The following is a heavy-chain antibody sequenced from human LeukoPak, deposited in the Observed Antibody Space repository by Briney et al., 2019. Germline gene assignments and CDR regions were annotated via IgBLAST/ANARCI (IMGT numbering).Heavy chain of an antibody. CDR3: ARDHDSRDSNWFDP. J-gene: IGHJ5*02. CDR2: IYYSGST. CDR1: GGSIRSGDYY. D-gene: IGHD3-22*01. Sequence: RASQTLSLTCTLSGGSIRSGDYYWSWIRQPPGKGLEWIGYIYYSGSTYYNPSLKSRVTISVDTSKNQFSLKLSSVTAADTAVYYCARDHDSRDSNWFDPWGQGTLVTVSS. V-gene: IGHV4-30-4*01.